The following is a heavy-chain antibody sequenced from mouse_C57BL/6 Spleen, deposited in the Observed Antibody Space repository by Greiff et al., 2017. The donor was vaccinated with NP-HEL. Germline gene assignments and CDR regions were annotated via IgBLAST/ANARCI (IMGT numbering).Heavy chain of an antibody. D-gene: IGHD2-1*01. Sequence: EVQVVESGGGLVKPGGSLKLSCAASGFTFSSYAMSWVRQTPEKRLEWVATISDGGSYTYYPDNVKGRFTISRDNAKNNLYLQMSHLKSEDTAMYYCARGPNLPFYAMDYWGQGTSVTVSS. CDR2: ISDGGSYT. CDR3: ARGPNLPFYAMDY. J-gene: IGHJ4*01. V-gene: IGHV5-4*01. CDR1: GFTFSSYA.